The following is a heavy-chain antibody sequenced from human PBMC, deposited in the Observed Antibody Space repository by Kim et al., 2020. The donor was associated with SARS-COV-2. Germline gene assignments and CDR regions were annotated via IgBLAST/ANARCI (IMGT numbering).Heavy chain of an antibody. CDR3: AKDTGGYDRYYYYGMDV. Sequence: GGSLRLSCAASGFTFDDYAMHWVRQAPGKGLEWVSGISWNSGSIGYADSVKGRFTISRDNAKNSLYLQMNSLRAEDTALYYCAKDTGGYDRYYYYGMDVWGQGTTVTVSS. J-gene: IGHJ6*02. V-gene: IGHV3-9*01. CDR2: ISWNSGSI. CDR1: GFTFDDYA. D-gene: IGHD5-12*01.